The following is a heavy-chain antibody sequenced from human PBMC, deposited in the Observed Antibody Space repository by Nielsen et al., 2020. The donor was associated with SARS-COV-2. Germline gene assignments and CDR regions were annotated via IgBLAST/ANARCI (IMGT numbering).Heavy chain of an antibody. V-gene: IGHV3-74*01. D-gene: IGHD4-17*01. J-gene: IGHJ4*02. CDR3: AITHDYGDYEDY. Sequence: GESLKISCAASGFTFSSYWMHWVRQAPGKGLVWVSRINSDGSSTSYADSVKGRFTISRDNAKNTLYLQMNSLRAEDTAVCYCAITHDYGDYEDYWGQGTLVTVSS. CDR1: GFTFSSYW. CDR2: INSDGSST.